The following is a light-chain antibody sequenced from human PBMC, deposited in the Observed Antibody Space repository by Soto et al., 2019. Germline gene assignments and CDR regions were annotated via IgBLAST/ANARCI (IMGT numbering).Light chain of an antibody. CDR2: LNSDGSH. Sequence: QPVLTQSPSASASLGASVKLTCTLSSGHSSYAIAWHQQQPEKGPRYLMNLNSDGSHSKGDGIPDRFSGSSSGAERYLTISSHQSEDEADYYCQTWGTGIRVFGGGTKLTVL. CDR1: SGHSSYA. CDR3: QTWGTGIRV. J-gene: IGLJ2*01. V-gene: IGLV4-69*01.